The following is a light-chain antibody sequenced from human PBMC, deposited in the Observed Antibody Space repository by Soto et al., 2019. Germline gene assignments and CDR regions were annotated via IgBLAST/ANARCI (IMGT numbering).Light chain of an antibody. Sequence: QSVLTQPASVSGSPGQSITISCTGSSSDIGAYNYVSWFQQYPGKAPKLIISEVSNRPSGVSNRFSGSKSGTAASLTISGLQTEDEADYYCISFTTDWTQVFGTGTKVTVL. V-gene: IGLV2-14*01. J-gene: IGLJ1*01. CDR1: SSDIGAYNY. CDR3: ISFTTDWTQV. CDR2: EVS.